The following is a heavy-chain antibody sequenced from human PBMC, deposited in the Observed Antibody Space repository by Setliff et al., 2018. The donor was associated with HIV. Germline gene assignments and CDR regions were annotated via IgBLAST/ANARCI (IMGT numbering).Heavy chain of an antibody. CDR1: GYIFTDYY. CDR2: VDPQGGET. V-gene: IGHV1-69-2*01. D-gene: IGHD3-10*01. J-gene: IGHJ4*02. Sequence: ASVMVSCKSSGYIFTDYYMHWVQQAPGEGLEWMGRVDPQGGETKYAEKFQGRVTITADTSTGTSVMELSSLKSEDTAVYYCATSGTYYYGSGTYHASAFWGQGTLVTVSS. CDR3: ATSGTYYYGSGTYHASAF.